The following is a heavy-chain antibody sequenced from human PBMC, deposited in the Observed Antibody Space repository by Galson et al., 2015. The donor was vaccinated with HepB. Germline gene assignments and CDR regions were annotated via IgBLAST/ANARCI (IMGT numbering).Heavy chain of an antibody. J-gene: IGHJ4*02. CDR2: ISYDGSNK. CDR3: AREWRASGWDSKRAYYFDY. V-gene: IGHV3-30-3*01. D-gene: IGHD6-19*01. Sequence: GFTFSSYAMHWVRQAPGKGLEWVAVISYDGSNKYYADSVKGRFTISRDNSKNTLYLQMNSLRAEDTAVYYCAREWRASGWDSKRAYYFDYWGQGTLVTVSS. CDR1: GFTFSSYA.